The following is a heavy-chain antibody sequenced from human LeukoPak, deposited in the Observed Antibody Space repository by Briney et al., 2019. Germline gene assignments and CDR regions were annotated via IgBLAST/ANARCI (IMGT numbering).Heavy chain of an antibody. V-gene: IGHV1-2*02. Sequence: GASVKVSCKASGYTFNGYYMHWVRQAPGQGLEWMGWINPDSGGTNYAQNLQGRVTMTTDTSTRTVYMELRSLRSDDTAVYYCAREDYCSGGSCYEGAVDYWGQGTLVTVSS. CDR1: GYTFNGYY. CDR3: AREDYCSGGSCYEGAVDY. CDR2: INPDSGGT. J-gene: IGHJ4*02. D-gene: IGHD2-15*01.